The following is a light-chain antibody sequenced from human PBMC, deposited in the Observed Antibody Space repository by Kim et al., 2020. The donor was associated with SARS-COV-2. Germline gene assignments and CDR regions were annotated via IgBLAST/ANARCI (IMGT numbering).Light chain of an antibody. V-gene: IGLV2-23*03. Sequence: ITISCTGTSRDVGSYNLVSWYPQHPGKAPKLMIYEGSKRPSGVSNRFSGSKSGNTASLTISGLQAEDEADYYCCSYAGSSTFFVVFGGGTQLTVL. CDR1: SRDVGSYNL. J-gene: IGLJ2*01. CDR3: CSYAGSSTFFVV. CDR2: EGS.